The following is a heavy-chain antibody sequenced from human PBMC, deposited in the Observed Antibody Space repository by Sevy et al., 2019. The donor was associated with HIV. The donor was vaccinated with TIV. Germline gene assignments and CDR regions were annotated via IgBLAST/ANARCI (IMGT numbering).Heavy chain of an antibody. Sequence: GGSLRLSCAASGFTFSSYVMSWVRQAPGKGLEWASYISGSSTTIYYADSVKGRFTISRDNAKNSLYLQMDSLRAEDTAVYYCARDCSSTSCLWGMDVWGQGTTVTVSS. J-gene: IGHJ6*02. CDR3: ARDCSSTSCLWGMDV. CDR2: ISGSSTTI. V-gene: IGHV3-48*01. CDR1: GFTFSSYV. D-gene: IGHD2-2*01.